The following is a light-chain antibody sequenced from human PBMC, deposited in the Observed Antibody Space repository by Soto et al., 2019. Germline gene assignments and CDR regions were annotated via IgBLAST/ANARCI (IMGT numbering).Light chain of an antibody. Sequence: DIQMTQSPSSLSASVGDRVIITCRASQGISNYLAWYQQKPGKVPKLLIYAASTLQSGVPPRFSGSGSGADFTLTISSLQPEDVATYYWQKYNSAPWTFGQGTKVDIK. CDR3: QKYNSAPWT. CDR1: QGISNY. V-gene: IGKV1-27*01. J-gene: IGKJ1*01. CDR2: AAS.